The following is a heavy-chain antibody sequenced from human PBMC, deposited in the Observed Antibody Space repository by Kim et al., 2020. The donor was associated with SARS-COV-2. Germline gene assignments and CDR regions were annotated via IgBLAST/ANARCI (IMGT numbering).Heavy chain of an antibody. Sequence: QRLQGRVTMTTDPSTSTAYMELRSLRSDDTAVYYCARDRYNWNVFSYFDYWGQGTLVTVSS. CDR3: ARDRYNWNVFSYFDY. J-gene: IGHJ4*02. D-gene: IGHD1-1*01. V-gene: IGHV1-18*01.